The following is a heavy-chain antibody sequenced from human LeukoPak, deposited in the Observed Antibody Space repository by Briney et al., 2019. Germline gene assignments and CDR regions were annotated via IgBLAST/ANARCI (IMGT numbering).Heavy chain of an antibody. J-gene: IGHJ5*02. V-gene: IGHV3-7*01. CDR3: AREGCSGGSCYHNWFDP. Sequence: GGSLRLSCAASGFTFSSYWMSWVRQAPGKGLEWVANINQDGSEKYYVDSVKGRLTISRDNAKNSLYLQMNSLRAEDTAVYYCAREGCSGGSCYHNWFDPWGQGTLVTVSS. D-gene: IGHD2-15*01. CDR2: INQDGSEK. CDR1: GFTFSSYW.